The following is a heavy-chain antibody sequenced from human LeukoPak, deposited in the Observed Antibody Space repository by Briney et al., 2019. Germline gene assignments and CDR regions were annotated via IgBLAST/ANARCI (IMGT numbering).Heavy chain of an antibody. CDR2: LYSDGST. V-gene: IGHV3-66*01. CDR1: GFTVTSNY. J-gene: IGHJ4*02. D-gene: IGHD4-23*01. Sequence: GGSLRLSCVASGFTVTSNYMSWVRQAPGKGLEWVSVLYSDGSTYYADSVKGRFTISRDNSKNTLYLQMNSLSGEDTAVYFCARRPDYGGTPTFDYWGQGTLVTVSS. CDR3: ARRPDYGGTPTFDY.